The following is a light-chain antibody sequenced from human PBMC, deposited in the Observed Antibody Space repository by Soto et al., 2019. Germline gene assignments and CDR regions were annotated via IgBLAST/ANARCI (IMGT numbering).Light chain of an antibody. CDR2: GNN. CDR1: SSNIGAGYD. Sequence: QSVLTQPPSVSWAPGQSVTISCAGSSSNIGAGYDVHWYQHIPGTAPKLLIYGNNNRPSGVPDRFSGSKSVTSASLAITGLQAEDEADYYCQSYESRPSGYVFGTGTKVT. V-gene: IGLV1-40*01. J-gene: IGLJ1*01. CDR3: QSYESRPSGYV.